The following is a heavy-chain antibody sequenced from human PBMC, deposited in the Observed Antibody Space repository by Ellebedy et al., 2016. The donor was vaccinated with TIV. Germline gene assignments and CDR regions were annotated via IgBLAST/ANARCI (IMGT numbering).Heavy chain of an antibody. D-gene: IGHD3-16*01. J-gene: IGHJ4*02. Sequence: SETLSLXCAVYGGSFNAYYWTLIRQPPGKGLEWIGGIDHSGSANYHPSLKSLVTISVDTSKKQFSLNLTSVTAADTAVYYCARIDLAGGIYWGQGSLVTVSS. CDR1: GGSFNAYY. CDR2: IDHSGSA. V-gene: IGHV4-34*01. CDR3: ARIDLAGGIY.